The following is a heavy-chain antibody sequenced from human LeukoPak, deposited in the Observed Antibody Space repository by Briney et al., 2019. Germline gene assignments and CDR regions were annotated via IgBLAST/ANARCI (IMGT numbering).Heavy chain of an antibody. D-gene: IGHD5-24*01. CDR2: IYYSGST. CDR1: GGSMSSYY. CDR3: ARGARAGYNLEPFDY. Sequence: SETLSLTCTVSGGSMSSYYWSWIRQPPGKTLAWIGYIYYSGSTKYNPSLKSPVTISVDTSKNQFSLKLSSVTAADTAVYYCARGARAGYNLEPFDYWGEGALVTVSS. V-gene: IGHV4-59*08. J-gene: IGHJ4*02.